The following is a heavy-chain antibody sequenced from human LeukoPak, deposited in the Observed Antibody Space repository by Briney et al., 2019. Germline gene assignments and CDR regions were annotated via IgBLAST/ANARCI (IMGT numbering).Heavy chain of an antibody. J-gene: IGHJ6*03. CDR1: GGSISSYY. CDR2: IYTSGST. CDR3: ARGRANRGYYYYMDV. D-gene: IGHD2/OR15-2a*01. Sequence: TPSETLSLTCTVSGGSISSYYWSWIRQPAGKGLGWIGRIYTSGSTNYNPSLKSRVTISVDTSKNQFSLKLSSVTAADTAVYYCARGRANRGYYYYMDVWGKGTTVTVSS. V-gene: IGHV4-4*07.